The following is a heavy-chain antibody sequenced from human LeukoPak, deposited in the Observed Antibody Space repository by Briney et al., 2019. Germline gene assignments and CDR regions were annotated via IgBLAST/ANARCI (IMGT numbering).Heavy chain of an antibody. J-gene: IGHJ4*02. CDR3: ARVSWLLSPPDY. D-gene: IGHD2-2*01. CDR2: ISSSGSTI. CDR1: GLTFSSYA. V-gene: IGHV3-48*03. Sequence: GGSLRLSCAASGLTFSSYAMNWVRQAPGKGLEWVSYISSSGSTIYYADSVKGRFTISRDNAKNSLYLQMNSLRAEDTAVYYCARVSWLLSPPDYWGQGTLVTVSS.